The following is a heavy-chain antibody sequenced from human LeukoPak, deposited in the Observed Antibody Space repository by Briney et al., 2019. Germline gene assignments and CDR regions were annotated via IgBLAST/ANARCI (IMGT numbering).Heavy chain of an antibody. CDR2: THYSGST. CDR1: GGSISDYY. J-gene: IGHJ4*02. D-gene: IGHD3-10*01. Sequence: SETLSLTCTVSGGSISDYYWSWIRRPPGKGLEWIGYTHYSGSTNYNPSLKSRVTISVDTSKNQFSLKLSSVTAADTAVYYCARGDYYGSGSYYNLYYWGQGTLVTVSS. V-gene: IGHV4-59*01. CDR3: ARGDYYGSGSYYNLYY.